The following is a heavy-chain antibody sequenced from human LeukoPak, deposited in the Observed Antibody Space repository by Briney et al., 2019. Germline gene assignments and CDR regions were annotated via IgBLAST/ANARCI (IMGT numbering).Heavy chain of an antibody. Sequence: GGSLRLSCAASGFTFSDYYMSWIRLAPGKGLEWVSYISSSGSTIYYADSVKGRFTISRDNSKNTLYLQMNSLRAEDTAVYYCAKFAARPYDAFDIWGQGTMVTVSS. CDR3: AKFAARPYDAFDI. V-gene: IGHV3-11*01. D-gene: IGHD6-6*01. CDR2: ISSSGSTI. CDR1: GFTFSDYY. J-gene: IGHJ3*02.